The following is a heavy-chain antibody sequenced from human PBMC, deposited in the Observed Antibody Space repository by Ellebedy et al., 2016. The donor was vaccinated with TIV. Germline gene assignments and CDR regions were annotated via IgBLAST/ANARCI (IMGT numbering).Heavy chain of an antibody. CDR3: TRDGGRFGDLGRDAFDI. CDR1: GFTFSNYD. V-gene: IGHV3-13*01. D-gene: IGHD3-10*01. Sequence: GGSLRLSXAASGFTFSNYDMHWVRQPTGKSLEWVSTIGIAGDTYYSGSVKGRFTISRENAESSLYLQMNSLRAGDAAVYYCTRDGGRFGDLGRDAFDIWGQGTTVIVSS. CDR2: IGIAGDT. J-gene: IGHJ3*02.